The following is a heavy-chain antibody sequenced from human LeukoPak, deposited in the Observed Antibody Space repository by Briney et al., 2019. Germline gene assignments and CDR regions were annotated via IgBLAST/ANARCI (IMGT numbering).Heavy chain of an antibody. Sequence: ASVKVSCKVSGYTLTELSMHWVRQAPGKGLEWMGGFDPEDGETIYAQKFQGRVTMTEDTSTDTAYMELSSLRSEDTAVYYCASYRYNWNYQSGDAFDIWGQGTMVTVSS. D-gene: IGHD1-7*01. CDR2: FDPEDGET. CDR3: ASYRYNWNYQSGDAFDI. CDR1: GYTLTELS. J-gene: IGHJ3*02. V-gene: IGHV1-24*01.